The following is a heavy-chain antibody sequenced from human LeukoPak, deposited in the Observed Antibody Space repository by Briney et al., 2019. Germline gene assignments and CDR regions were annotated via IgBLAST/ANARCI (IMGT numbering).Heavy chain of an antibody. V-gene: IGHV4-39*01. CDR3: ARYSGSHYAFDI. Sequence: SETLSLTCTVSGGAISSTSYYWGWLRQPPGKGLEWVGNIYYSGNTFYNPPLKSRVTISVDTSKNQFSLKLSSVAAADTAVYYCARYSGSHYAFDIWGQGTMVTVSS. D-gene: IGHD1-26*01. J-gene: IGHJ3*02. CDR1: GGAISSTSYY. CDR2: IYYSGNT.